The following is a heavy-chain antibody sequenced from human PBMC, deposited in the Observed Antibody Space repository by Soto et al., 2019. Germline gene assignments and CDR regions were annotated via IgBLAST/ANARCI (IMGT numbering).Heavy chain of an antibody. CDR1: GITVSTNY. V-gene: IGHV3-53*01. Sequence: PGGSLRLSCAASGITVSTNYMSWVRQAPGKGLEWVSVIYSDGKTFYADPVKGRFTISRDNSQNTVSLQMNSLRADDTAVYYCARDGGGGYYDSSGYMAVWGQGTLVTVSS. D-gene: IGHD3-22*01. CDR3: ARDGGGGYYDSSGYMAV. J-gene: IGHJ4*02. CDR2: IYSDGKT.